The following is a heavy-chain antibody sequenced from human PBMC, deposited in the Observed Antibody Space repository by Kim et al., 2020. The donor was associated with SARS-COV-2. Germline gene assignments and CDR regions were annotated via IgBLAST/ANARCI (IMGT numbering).Heavy chain of an antibody. V-gene: IGHV4-39*01. Sequence: SETLSLTCTVSGGSISSSSYYWGWIRQSPGKGLEWIGSIYYSGSTYYNPSLKSRVTISVDTSKNQFSLKLSSVTAADTAVYYCARRGYSYGYADYWGQGT. J-gene: IGHJ4*02. D-gene: IGHD5-18*01. CDR2: IYYSGST. CDR1: GGSISSSSYY. CDR3: ARRGYSYGYADY.